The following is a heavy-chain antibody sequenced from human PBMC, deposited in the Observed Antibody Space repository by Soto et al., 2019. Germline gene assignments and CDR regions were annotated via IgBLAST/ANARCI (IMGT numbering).Heavy chain of an antibody. D-gene: IGHD3-9*01. V-gene: IGHV4-59*08. Sequence: SDTLSLTCTVPGGSISSYYWSWIRQPPGKGLEWIGYIYYSGSTNYNPSLKSRVTISVDTSKNQFSLKLSSVTAADTAVYYCARRYDILTGYNWFDPWGQGTLVTVS. CDR3: ARRYDILTGYNWFDP. CDR2: IYYSGST. CDR1: GGSISSYY. J-gene: IGHJ5*02.